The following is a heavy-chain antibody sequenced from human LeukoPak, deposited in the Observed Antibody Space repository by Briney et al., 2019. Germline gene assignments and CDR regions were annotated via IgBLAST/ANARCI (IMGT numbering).Heavy chain of an antibody. Sequence: SVKVSCKASGGTFSSYAISWVRQAPGQGLEWMGGIIPIFGTANYAQKLQGRVTITTDESTSTAYMELSSLRSEDTAVYYCASGDCSGGGCYVPWEARKRWAFNAFDIWGQGTMVTVSS. D-gene: IGHD2-15*01. CDR2: IIPIFGTA. CDR3: ASGDCSGGGCYVPWEARKRWAFNAFDI. V-gene: IGHV1-69*05. J-gene: IGHJ3*02. CDR1: GGTFSSYA.